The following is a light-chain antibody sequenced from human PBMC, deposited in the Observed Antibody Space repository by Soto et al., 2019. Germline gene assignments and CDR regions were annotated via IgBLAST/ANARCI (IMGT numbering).Light chain of an antibody. CDR1: QRISGW. CDR2: GAS. V-gene: IGKV1-5*01. Sequence: DIQMTQSPSTLSASVGDRVAITCRSSQRISGWLAWYQQKAGKAPTLLIYGASSLHTGVPSRFSGSGSGTEFTLTISSLQPDDVATYYCQHFNSYPWTFGQGTKVDIK. CDR3: QHFNSYPWT. J-gene: IGKJ1*01.